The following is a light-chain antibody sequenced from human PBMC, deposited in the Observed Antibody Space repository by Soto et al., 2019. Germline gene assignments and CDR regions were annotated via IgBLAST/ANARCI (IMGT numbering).Light chain of an antibody. CDR3: QQYNKWPLT. CDR2: GAS. J-gene: IGKJ4*01. CDR1: QSVSSN. Sequence: EIVMTQSPATLSVSPGERATLSCRASQSVSSNLAWYQQKPGQAPRLLIYGASTRATGIPARFSGSGSGTESTLTISSLQSADFAVYHCQQYNKWPLTFGGGTKVDIK. V-gene: IGKV3-15*01.